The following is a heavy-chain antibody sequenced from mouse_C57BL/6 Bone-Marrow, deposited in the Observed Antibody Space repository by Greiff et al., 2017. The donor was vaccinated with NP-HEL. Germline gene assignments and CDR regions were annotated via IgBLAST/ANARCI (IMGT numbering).Heavy chain of an antibody. D-gene: IGHD2-5*01. Sequence: DVMLVESGGGLVKPGGSLKLSCAASGFTFSDYGMHWVRQAPEKGLEWVAYISSGSSTIYYADTVKGRFTISRDNAKNTLFLQMTSLRSEDTAMYYCARVYSNPFAYWGQGTLVTVSA. V-gene: IGHV5-17*01. J-gene: IGHJ3*01. CDR1: GFTFSDYG. CDR2: ISSGSSTI. CDR3: ARVYSNPFAY.